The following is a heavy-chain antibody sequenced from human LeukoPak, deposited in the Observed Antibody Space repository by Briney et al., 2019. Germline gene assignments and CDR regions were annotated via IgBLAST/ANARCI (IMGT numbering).Heavy chain of an antibody. CDR3: ARDRHFQDSSGYFFH. CDR2: IIPILGIA. CDR1: GGTFSSYA. J-gene: IGHJ4*02. V-gene: IGHV1-69*04. D-gene: IGHD3-22*01. Sequence: SVKVSCKASGGTFSSYAISWVRQAPGQGLEWMGRIIPILGIANYAQKFQGRVTITADKSTSTAYMELSSLRSEDTAVYYCARDRHFQDSSGYFFHWGQGTLVTVSS.